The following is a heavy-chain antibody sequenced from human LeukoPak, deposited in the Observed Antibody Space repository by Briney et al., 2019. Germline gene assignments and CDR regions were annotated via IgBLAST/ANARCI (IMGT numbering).Heavy chain of an antibody. D-gene: IGHD2-2*01. CDR3: ASLPHCSSYSCPSY. J-gene: IGHJ4*02. CDR2: IYHSGST. CDR1: GYSISSGYY. V-gene: IGHV4-38-2*02. Sequence: SETLSLTCTVSGYSISSGYYWGWIRQPPGKGLEWIGSIYHSGSTYYNPSLKSRVTISVDTSKNQFSLNLRSVTAADTAVYYCASLPHCSSYSCPSYWGQGTLVTVSS.